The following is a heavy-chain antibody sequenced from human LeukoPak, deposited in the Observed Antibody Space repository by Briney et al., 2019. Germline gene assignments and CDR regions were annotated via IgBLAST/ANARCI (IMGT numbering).Heavy chain of an antibody. CDR3: ARDAGAVAGYYFDY. CDR2: IYSGGST. CDR1: GFTVSSNY. J-gene: IGHJ4*02. Sequence: GGSLRLSCADSGFTVSSNYMSWVRQAPGKGLEWVSVIYSGGSTYYADSVKGRFTISRDNSKNTLYLQMNSLRAEDTAVYYCARDAGAVAGYYFDYWGQGTLVTVSS. V-gene: IGHV3-53*01. D-gene: IGHD6-19*01.